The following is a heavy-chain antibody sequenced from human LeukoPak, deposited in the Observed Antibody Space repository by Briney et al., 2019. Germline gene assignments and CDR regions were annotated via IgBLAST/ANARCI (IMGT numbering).Heavy chain of an antibody. J-gene: IGHJ4*02. CDR2: ISGSGGST. CDR3: AKGPGPYYYGSGSAFFDY. V-gene: IGHV3-23*01. D-gene: IGHD3-10*01. Sequence: GGSLRLSCAASGFTFSSYAMSSVRQAPGKGLEWVSAISGSGGSTYYADSVKGRFTISRDNSKNTLYLQMNSLRAEDTAVYYCAKGPGPYYYGSGSAFFDYWGQGTLVTVSS. CDR1: GFTFSSYA.